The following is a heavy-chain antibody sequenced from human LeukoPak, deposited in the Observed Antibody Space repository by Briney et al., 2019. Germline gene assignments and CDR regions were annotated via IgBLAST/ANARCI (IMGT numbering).Heavy chain of an antibody. D-gene: IGHD2-2*01. CDR2: INPNSGGT. J-gene: IGHJ6*04. CDR1: GYTFTGYY. V-gene: IGHV1-2*04. CDR3: ARGYCSSTSCNQYYYYGMDV. Sequence: ASVKVPCKASGYTFTGYYMHWVRQAPGQGLEWMGWINPNSGGTNYAQKFQGWVTMTRDTSISTAYMELSRLRSDDTAVYYCARGYCSSTSCNQYYYYGMDVWGKGTTVTVSS.